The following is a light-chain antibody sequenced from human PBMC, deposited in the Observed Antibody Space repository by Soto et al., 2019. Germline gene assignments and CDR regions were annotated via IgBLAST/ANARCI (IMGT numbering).Light chain of an antibody. Sequence: DNQMTQSPFPLSASVGGRGPITCRASQSISRWLAWYQQKPGKAPKLLIYHASNLENGVPSRFSGSGSGTEFTLTITGLQPDDFATYYCQQYNTYWTLGQGTKVDIK. CDR1: QSISRW. J-gene: IGKJ1*01. CDR2: HAS. CDR3: QQYNTYWT. V-gene: IGKV1-5*01.